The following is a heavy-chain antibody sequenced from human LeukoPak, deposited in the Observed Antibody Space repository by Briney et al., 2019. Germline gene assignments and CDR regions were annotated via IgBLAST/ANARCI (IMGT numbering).Heavy chain of an antibody. V-gene: IGHV1-69*05. CDR3: ARVAVAGTGVDY. D-gene: IGHD6-19*01. CDR2: IIPIFGTA. CDR1: GGTFSSYA. Sequence: SVKVSCKASGGTFSSYAISWVRQAPGQGLEWMGGIIPIFGTANYAQKFQGRVTITMDESTSTAYMELSSLRSEDTAVYYCARVAVAGTGVDYWGQGTLVTVSS. J-gene: IGHJ4*02.